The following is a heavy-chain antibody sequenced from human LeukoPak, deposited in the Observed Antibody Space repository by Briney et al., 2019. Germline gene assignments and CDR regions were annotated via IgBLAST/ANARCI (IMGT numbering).Heavy chain of an antibody. J-gene: IGHJ6*02. CDR1: GFTFSSYS. Sequence: GGSLRLSCAASGFTFSSYSMNRVRQAPAKGLEWISGISGSGASTYYADSVTGRFTISRDNSRNTLYLQMNSLRGEDTALYHCERNNGMDVWGQGTTVIVSS. CDR2: ISGSGAST. V-gene: IGHV3-23*01. CDR3: ERNNGMDV.